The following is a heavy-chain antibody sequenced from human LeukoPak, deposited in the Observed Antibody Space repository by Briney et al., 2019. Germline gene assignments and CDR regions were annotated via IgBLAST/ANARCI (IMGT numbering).Heavy chain of an antibody. J-gene: IGHJ4*02. CDR2: ISAYNGNT. CDR3: ARDPGLGYCSGGSCYWYDY. Sequence: ASVKVSCKASGYTFTSYGISWVRQAPGQGLEWMRWISAYNGNTNYAQKLQGRVTMTTDTSTSTAYMELRSLRSDDTAVYYCARDPGLGYCSGGSCYWYDYWGQGTLVTVSS. CDR1: GYTFTSYG. V-gene: IGHV1-18*01. D-gene: IGHD2-15*01.